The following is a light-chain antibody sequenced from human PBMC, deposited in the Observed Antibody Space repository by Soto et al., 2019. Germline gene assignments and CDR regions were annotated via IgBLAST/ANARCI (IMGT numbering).Light chain of an antibody. J-gene: IGLJ2*01. V-gene: IGLV2-14*01. Sequence: QSVLTQPASVSGSPGQSITISCTGTSSDIGGYDYVSWYQQHPGKAPKLIIFEVNDRPSGVSNRFSGSKSANTASLTISGLQAEDEADYYCSSYTSFTTIIFGGGTQLTVL. CDR2: EVN. CDR1: SSDIGGYDY. CDR3: SSYTSFTTII.